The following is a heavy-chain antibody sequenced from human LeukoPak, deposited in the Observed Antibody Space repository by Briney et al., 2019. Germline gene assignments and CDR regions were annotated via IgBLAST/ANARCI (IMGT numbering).Heavy chain of an antibody. D-gene: IGHD1-26*01. CDR1: GYSISSGNY. V-gene: IGHV4-38-2*02. Sequence: PSQTLCLTCTVSGYSISSGNYWGWIRQPPGKGLEWIGSIYHTGSTYYNPSLKSRVTISVDMSKNQFSLKLSSVTAADTAVYYCARSVGAPTDYWGQGTLVTVSS. CDR3: ARSVGAPTDY. CDR2: IYHTGST. J-gene: IGHJ4*02.